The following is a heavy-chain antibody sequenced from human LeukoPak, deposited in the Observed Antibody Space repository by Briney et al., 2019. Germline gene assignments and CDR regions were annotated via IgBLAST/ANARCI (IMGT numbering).Heavy chain of an antibody. CDR2: ISGSGGST. CDR1: GFTFSSYA. D-gene: IGHD3-10*01. J-gene: IGHJ4*02. CDR3: ARYLVRGAMIAYFDY. Sequence: GGSLRLSCAASGFTFSSYAMSWVRQAPGKGLEWVSAISGSGGSTYYADSVKGRFTISRDNSKNTVYLQMNSLRAEDTAVYYCARYLVRGAMIAYFDYWGQGTLVTVSS. V-gene: IGHV3-23*01.